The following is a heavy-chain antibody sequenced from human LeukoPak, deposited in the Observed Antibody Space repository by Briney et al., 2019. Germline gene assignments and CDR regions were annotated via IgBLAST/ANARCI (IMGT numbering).Heavy chain of an antibody. CDR2: INSDGSST. J-gene: IGHJ6*02. CDR3: ASFNFWSGFYGMDV. D-gene: IGHD3-3*01. V-gene: IGHV3-74*01. Sequence: PGGSLRLSCAASGFTFSSYWMHWVRQAPGKGLVWASRINSDGSSTSYADSVKGRFTISRDNAKNTLYLQMNSLRAEDTAVYYCASFNFWSGFYGMDVWGQGTTVTVSS. CDR1: GFTFSSYW.